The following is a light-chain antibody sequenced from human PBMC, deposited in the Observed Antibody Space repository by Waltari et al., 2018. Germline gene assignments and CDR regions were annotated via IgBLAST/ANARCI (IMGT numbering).Light chain of an antibody. CDR3: CSYAVSSTRV. Sequence: QSALTQPASVSGSPGQSITISCTGTSSDVGSYNLVSWYQQHPGKAPKLIIYEVSKRPSGVSNRFSGSKSGNTASLTISGLQAEDEADYYCCSYAVSSTRVFGGGTKLTVL. J-gene: IGLJ3*02. V-gene: IGLV2-23*02. CDR2: EVS. CDR1: SSDVGSYNL.